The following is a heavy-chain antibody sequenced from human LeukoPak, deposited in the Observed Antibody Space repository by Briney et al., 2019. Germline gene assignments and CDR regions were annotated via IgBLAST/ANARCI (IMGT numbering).Heavy chain of an antibody. J-gene: IGHJ4*02. D-gene: IGHD6-13*01. CDR1: GFTVSSNY. CDR3: AREPQQRGFDY. V-gene: IGHV3-66*01. CDR2: IYSGGST. Sequence: GGSLRLSCAASGFTVSSNYMSWVRQAPGKGLEWVSVIYSGGSTYCADSVKGRFTISRDNSKNTLYLQMNSLRAEDTAVYFCAREPQQRGFDYWGQGTLVTVSS.